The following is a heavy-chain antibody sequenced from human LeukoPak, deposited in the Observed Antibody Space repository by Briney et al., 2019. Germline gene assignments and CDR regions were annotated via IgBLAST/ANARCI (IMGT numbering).Heavy chain of an antibody. Sequence: LAGGSLRLSCAASGFTFSNYWRHWVRQAPGKGLVWVSRINSDGSSTSYADSVKGRLTISRDNAKNTLYLQMNSLRAEDTAVYYCARPPPTNGDPNGAAYYWGQGTLVTVSS. CDR3: ARPPPTNGDPNGAAYY. CDR2: INSDGSST. V-gene: IGHV3-74*01. CDR1: GFTFSNYW. J-gene: IGHJ4*02. D-gene: IGHD4-17*01.